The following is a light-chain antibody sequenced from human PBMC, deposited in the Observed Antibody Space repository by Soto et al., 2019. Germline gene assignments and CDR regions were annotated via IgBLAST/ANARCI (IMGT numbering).Light chain of an antibody. CDR3: QQYNNWPWT. CDR2: GAS. CDR1: QSVSSN. J-gene: IGKJ1*01. Sequence: EIVMTQSPATLSVSPGERATLSCRASQSVSSNLAWYQQRPGQAPRLLIYGASTRATGIPARSSGSGSGTDFTLTISSLQSEDFAVYYCQQYNNWPWTFGQGTKVEIK. V-gene: IGKV3-15*01.